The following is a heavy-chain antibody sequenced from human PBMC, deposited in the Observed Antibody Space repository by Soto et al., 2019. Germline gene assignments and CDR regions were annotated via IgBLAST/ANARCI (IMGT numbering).Heavy chain of an antibody. D-gene: IGHD1-26*01. CDR3: AKEGGSSFYYFDY. CDR2: ISSSHST. V-gene: IGHV3-23*01. J-gene: IGHJ4*02. CDR1: GFTFGSYA. Sequence: EVQLLESGGGLVQPGGSLRLSCAASGFTFGSYAMNWVRRAPGKGLEWVSAISSSHSTYYADSVKGRFTISRDNSKNTLYLQMNSLRAEDTAVYFCAKEGGSSFYYFDYWGQGTLVTVSS.